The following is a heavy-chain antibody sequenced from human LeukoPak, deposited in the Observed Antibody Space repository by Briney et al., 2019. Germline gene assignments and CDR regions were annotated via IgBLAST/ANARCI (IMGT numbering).Heavy chain of an antibody. V-gene: IGHV1-2*06. CDR1: GYTFTGYY. Sequence: GASVKVSCKASGYTFTGYYMHWVRQAPGQGLEWMGRINPNSGDTNYAQKFQGRVTMTRDTSTSTAYMELSRLRSDDTAVYYCARGDTAMVTDYYYYMDVWGKGTTVTVSS. CDR3: ARGDTAMVTDYYYYMDV. CDR2: INPNSGDT. J-gene: IGHJ6*03. D-gene: IGHD5-18*01.